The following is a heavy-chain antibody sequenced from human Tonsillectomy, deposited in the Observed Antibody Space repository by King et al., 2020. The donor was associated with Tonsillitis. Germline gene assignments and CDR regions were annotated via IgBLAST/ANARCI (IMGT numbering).Heavy chain of an antibody. J-gene: IGHJ4*02. CDR2: IWYDGSNK. D-gene: IGHD5-12*01. CDR3: ARERGYSGYGLLGALVY. Sequence: QLVQSGGGVVQPGGSLRLSCAASGGTFSSFGMHWVRQAPGKGLEWVAVIWYDGSNKFYADSVKGRFTISRDNSKHRLYLQMNSMRAEDTAVYYWARERGYSGYGLLGALVYWGQGSLVTVSS. CDR1: GGTFSSFG. V-gene: IGHV3-33*08.